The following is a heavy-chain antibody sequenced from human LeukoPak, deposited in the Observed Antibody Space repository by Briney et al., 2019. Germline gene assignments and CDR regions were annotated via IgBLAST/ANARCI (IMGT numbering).Heavy chain of an antibody. J-gene: IGHJ4*02. Sequence: ASVKVSCKASGGTLSSYAISWVRQAPGQGLEWMGRIIPIFGTANYAQKFQGRVTITADKSTSTADMELSSLRSEDTAVYYCARRDSYGSNFDYWGQGTLVTVSS. CDR2: IIPIFGTA. V-gene: IGHV1-69*06. CDR3: ARRDSYGSNFDY. D-gene: IGHD5-18*01. CDR1: GGTLSSYA.